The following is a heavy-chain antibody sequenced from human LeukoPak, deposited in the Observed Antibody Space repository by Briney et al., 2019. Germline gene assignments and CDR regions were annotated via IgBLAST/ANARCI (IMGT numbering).Heavy chain of an antibody. J-gene: IGHJ5*02. CDR2: VYYSGST. D-gene: IGHD3-9*01. CDR1: GGSISSSSYY. Sequence: SETLSLTCTVSGGSISSSSYYWGWIRQPPGKGLEWVASVYYSGSTYYNPSLKSRVTISVDTSKSQFSPKLSSVTAADTAVYYCAREADYDILGWFDPWGQGTLVTVSS. CDR3: AREADYDILGWFDP. V-gene: IGHV4-39*02.